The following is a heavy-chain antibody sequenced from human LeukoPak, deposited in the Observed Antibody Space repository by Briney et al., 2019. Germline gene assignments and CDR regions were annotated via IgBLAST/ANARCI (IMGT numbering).Heavy chain of an antibody. J-gene: IGHJ4*02. CDR1: GGPISSYY. V-gene: IGHV4-59*01. CDR2: IYYSGST. D-gene: IGHD2-15*01. CDR3: AREGYCSGGSCYLLSGYFDY. Sequence: SETLSLTCTVSGGPISSYYWSWIRQPPGKGLEWIGYIYYSGSTNYNPSLKSRVTISVDTSKNQFSLKLSSVTAADTAVYYCAREGYCSGGSCYLLSGYFDYWGQGTLVTVSS.